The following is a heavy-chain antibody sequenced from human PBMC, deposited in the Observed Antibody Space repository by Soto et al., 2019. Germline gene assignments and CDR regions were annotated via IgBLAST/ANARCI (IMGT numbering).Heavy chain of an antibody. D-gene: IGHD6-6*01. J-gene: IGHJ6*02. V-gene: IGHV3-48*03. Sequence: GGSLRLSCAASGFTFSSYEMNWVRQAPGKGLEWVSYISSSVHTIYYADSVKGRFTISRDNAKNSLYLQMNSLRAEDTAVYYCARGLVGGYYYYGMDVWGQGTTVTVSS. CDR2: ISSSVHTI. CDR1: GFTFSSYE. CDR3: ARGLVGGYYYYGMDV.